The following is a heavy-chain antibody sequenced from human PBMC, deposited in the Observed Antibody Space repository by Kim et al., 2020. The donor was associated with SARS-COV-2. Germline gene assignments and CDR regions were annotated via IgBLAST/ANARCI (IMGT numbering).Heavy chain of an antibody. V-gene: IGHV4-34*01. J-gene: IGHJ4*02. CDR2: INHSGST. Sequence: SETLTLTCAVYGGSFSGYYWSWIRQPPGKGLEWIGEINHSGSTNYNPSLKSRVTISVDTSKNQFSLKLSSVTAADTAVYYCARLCVRPVRGVKYFDYWGQGTLVTVSS. D-gene: IGHD3-10*01. CDR1: GGSFSGYY. CDR3: ARLCVRPVRGVKYFDY.